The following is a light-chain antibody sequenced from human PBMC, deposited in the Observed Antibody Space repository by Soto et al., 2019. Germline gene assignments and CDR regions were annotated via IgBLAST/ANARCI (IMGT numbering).Light chain of an antibody. J-gene: IGKJ1*01. CDR3: LQHYSHPPWT. V-gene: IGKV1-17*02. CDR2: AAS. Sequence: DIQMTQSPSSLSASVGDRVTITCRASQGISNDLNWYQQKPGKAPKPLIYAASSLQGGVPSRFSGSGSETEFTLTISDLHPEDFATYYCLQHYSHPPWTFGQGTKVQIK. CDR1: QGISND.